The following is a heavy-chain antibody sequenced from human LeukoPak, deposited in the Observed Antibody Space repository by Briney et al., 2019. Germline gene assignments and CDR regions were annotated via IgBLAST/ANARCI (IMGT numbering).Heavy chain of an antibody. CDR2: ISSSSSYI. Sequence: GGSLRLSCAASGFTFSDYTMNWVRQAPGKGLEWVSSISSSSSYIYYADSVKGRFTISRDNAKNSLYLQMNSLRAEDTAVYYCARDSSPGYFDWLSAVAGYFDYWGQGTLVTVSS. CDR3: ARDSSPGYFDWLSAVAGYFDY. D-gene: IGHD3-9*01. J-gene: IGHJ4*02. V-gene: IGHV3-21*01. CDR1: GFTFSDYT.